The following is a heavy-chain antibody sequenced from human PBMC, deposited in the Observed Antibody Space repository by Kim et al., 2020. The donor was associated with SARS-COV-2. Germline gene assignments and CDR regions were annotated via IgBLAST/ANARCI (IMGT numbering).Heavy chain of an antibody. J-gene: IGHJ5*02. V-gene: IGHV4-39*07. D-gene: IGHD3-9*01. CDR2: IYYSGST. CDR3: ARDLVGGRSSITIFGTKGGGYNWFDP. CDR1: GGSISSSSYY. Sequence: SETLSLTCTVSGGSISSSSYYWGWIRQPPGKGLEWIGSIYYSGSTYYNPSLKSRVSVSVDTSKNQFSLKLSSVTAADTAVYYCARDLVGGRSSITIFGTKGGGYNWFDPWGQGTLVTVSS.